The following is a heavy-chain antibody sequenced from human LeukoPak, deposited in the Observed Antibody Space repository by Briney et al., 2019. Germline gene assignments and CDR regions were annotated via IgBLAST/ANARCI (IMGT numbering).Heavy chain of an antibody. CDR2: IYSGGST. CDR3: ARGDFYRGGSMDV. J-gene: IGHJ6*02. Sequence: GGSLRLSCAASGFTVSSNYMSGVRQAAGKGLEGVSVIYSGGSTYYADSVQGKFTISRDNTKNSLYLQMNSLRAEDTAVYYCARGDFYRGGSMDVWGQGTTVTVSS. D-gene: IGHD2/OR15-2a*01. CDR1: GFTVSSNY. V-gene: IGHV3-66*01.